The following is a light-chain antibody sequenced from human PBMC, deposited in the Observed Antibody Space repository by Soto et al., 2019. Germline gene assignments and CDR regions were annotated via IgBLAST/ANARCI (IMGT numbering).Light chain of an antibody. CDR2: AAS. J-gene: IGKJ3*01. V-gene: IGKV1-39*01. Sequence: DIQMTQSPSSLSASVGDRVTITCRASQSISNYLNWYQQKPGKAPKLLIYAASSLQSGVPSRFSGSGSGTDFTLNISSLQPEDFATYYCQQAYGFAFTFGPGTKLEIE. CDR1: QSISNY. CDR3: QQAYGFAFT.